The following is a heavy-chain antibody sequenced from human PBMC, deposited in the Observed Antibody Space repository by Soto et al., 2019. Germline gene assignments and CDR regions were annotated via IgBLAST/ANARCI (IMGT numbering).Heavy chain of an antibody. CDR3: AAAFGSSGYYAFDI. CDR2: INGDNGNT. CDR1: GYTFTAYD. V-gene: IGHV1-58*02. J-gene: IGHJ3*02. Sequence: ASVKVSCKASGYTFTAYDIHWVRQAPGQRLEWMGWINGDNGNTNYAQKFQERVTITRDMSTSTAYMELSSLRSEDTAVYYCAAAFGSSGYYAFDIWGQGTMVTVSS. D-gene: IGHD3-22*01.